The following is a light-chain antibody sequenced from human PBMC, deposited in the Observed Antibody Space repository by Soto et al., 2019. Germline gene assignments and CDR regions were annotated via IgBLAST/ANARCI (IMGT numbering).Light chain of an antibody. CDR3: QQYYSIPLS. CDR2: WVS. J-gene: IGKJ4*01. Sequence: DIVMTQSPDSLAVSLGERATIHCKSSQSILYSSNNKNYLTWYQQKPGQPPKLLIYWVSTRESGVPDRFSGSGSGTDFTLTISSLQAEDVAVYYCQQYYSIPLSFGGGTKVEIK. V-gene: IGKV4-1*01. CDR1: QSILYSSNNKNY.